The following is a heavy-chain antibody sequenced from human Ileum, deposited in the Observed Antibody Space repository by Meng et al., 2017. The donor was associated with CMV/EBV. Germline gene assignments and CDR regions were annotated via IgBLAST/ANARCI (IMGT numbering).Heavy chain of an antibody. J-gene: IGHJ4*02. CDR2: ISDDGGDT. D-gene: IGHD3-10*01. V-gene: IGHV3-74*01. CDR3: VKAYGTGNYCFDK. CDR1: GFTFSSYA. Sequence: GGSLRLSCVASGFTFSSYAIYWVRQAPGKGLVWVSRISDDGGDTNYADSVNGRFSITIDNAKNTVYLQMNILRDEDTAVYYCVKAYGTGNYCFDKWGQGTMVTVSS.